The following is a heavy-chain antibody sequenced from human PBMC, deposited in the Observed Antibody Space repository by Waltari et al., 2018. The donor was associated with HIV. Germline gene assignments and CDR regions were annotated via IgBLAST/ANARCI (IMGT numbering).Heavy chain of an antibody. CDR1: GYTFTSYD. J-gene: IGHJ4*02. CDR2: MNPNRGDT. V-gene: IGHV1-8*01. D-gene: IGHD6-19*01. CDR3: VRAAIYSRGCFDY. Sequence: QVQLVQSGAEVKKPGASVKVSCKASGYTFTSYDINWVRQATGQGLEWMGWMNPNRGDTGDAKKCQGRITMTSNTSISTVDMELSSLTSEETAVYYCVRAAIYSRGCFDYWGQGTLVTVSS.